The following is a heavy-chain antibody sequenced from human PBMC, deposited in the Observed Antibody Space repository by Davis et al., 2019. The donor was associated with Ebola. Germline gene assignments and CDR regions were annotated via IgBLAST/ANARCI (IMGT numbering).Heavy chain of an antibody. CDR1: GYTFTDFG. CDR3: ARAPAGSNWNYGGNWFDP. J-gene: IGHJ5*02. CDR2: ISVFNGDT. Sequence: ASVKVSCKASGYTFTDFGISWVRQAPGQGLEWVGWISVFNGDTKYAQSLQGRVTMTTDTSTSTAYMDLRSLRSDDTAVYYCARAPAGSNWNYGGNWFDPWGQGTLVSVSS. D-gene: IGHD1-7*01. V-gene: IGHV1-18*04.